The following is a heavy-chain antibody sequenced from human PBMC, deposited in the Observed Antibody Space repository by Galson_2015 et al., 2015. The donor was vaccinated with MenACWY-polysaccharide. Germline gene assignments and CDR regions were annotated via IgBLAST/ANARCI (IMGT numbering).Heavy chain of an antibody. CDR1: GGSFNGYY. J-gene: IGHJ4*02. V-gene: IGHV4-34*01. D-gene: IGHD2-2*01. CDR2: INHSGGA. CDR3: ARPNGYCTSTSCYRIFNY. Sequence: LSLTCAVSGGSFNGYYWSWIRPPPGKGLEWIGEINHSGGANYNPSLKSRVTISIDTSKNQFSLNLNSVTAADTAVYYCARPNGYCTSTSCYRIFNYWGQGTLLTVSS.